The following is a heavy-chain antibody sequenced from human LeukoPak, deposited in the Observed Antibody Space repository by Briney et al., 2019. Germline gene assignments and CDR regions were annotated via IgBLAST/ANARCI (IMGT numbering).Heavy chain of an antibody. V-gene: IGHV3-33*06. CDR2: IWYDGSNK. J-gene: IGHJ4*02. CDR1: GFTFSSYG. Sequence: GGSLRLSCAASGFTFSSYGMHWVRQAPGKGLEWVAVIWYDGSNKYYADSVKGRFTISRDNSKNTLYLQMNSLRAEDTGVYYCAKGGYYYDSSGFDYWGQGTLVTVSS. D-gene: IGHD3-22*01. CDR3: AKGGYYYDSSGFDY.